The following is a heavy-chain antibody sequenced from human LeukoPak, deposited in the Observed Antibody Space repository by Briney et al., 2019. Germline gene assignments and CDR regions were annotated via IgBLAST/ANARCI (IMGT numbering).Heavy chain of an antibody. D-gene: IGHD3-10*01. V-gene: IGHV4-59*11. CDR3: ARGGWSAFDI. J-gene: IGHJ3*02. CDR2: IYYSGTT. CDR1: GFTFSSHG. Sequence: PGGSLRLSCAASGFTFSSHGMSWIRQPPGKGLEWIGYIYYSGTTNYNPYLKSRVTISVDTSKNQFSMKLRSVTAADTAVYYCARGGWSAFDIWGQGTMVTVSS.